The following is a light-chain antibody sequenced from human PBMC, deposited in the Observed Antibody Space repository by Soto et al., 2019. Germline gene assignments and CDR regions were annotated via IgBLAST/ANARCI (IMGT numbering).Light chain of an antibody. Sequence: HSVLTNPPSGTGTALGGLPITCSGRSSHIGSNTVNWYQQLPGTAPKLLIYSNNQRPSGVPDRFSGSKSGTSASLAISGLQSEDEADYYCAAWDDSLNGRYVFGTGTKVTVL. CDR1: SSHIGSNT. CDR2: SNN. J-gene: IGLJ1*01. CDR3: AAWDDSLNGRYV. V-gene: IGLV1-44*01.